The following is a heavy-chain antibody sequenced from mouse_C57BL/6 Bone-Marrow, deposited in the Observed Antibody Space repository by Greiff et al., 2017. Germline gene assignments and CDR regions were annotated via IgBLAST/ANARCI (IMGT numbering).Heavy chain of an antibody. CDR3: ARNRLGRRYYAMDY. CDR1: GFSLTSYG. Sequence: QVQLQQSGPGLVQPSQSLSITCTVSGFSLTSYGVHWVRQSPGKGLEWLGVIWSGGSTDYNAAFISRLSISKDNSKSQVFFKMNSLQADDTAIYYWARNRLGRRYYAMDYWGQGTSVTVSS. CDR2: IWSGGST. V-gene: IGHV2-2*01. D-gene: IGHD4-1*01. J-gene: IGHJ4*01.